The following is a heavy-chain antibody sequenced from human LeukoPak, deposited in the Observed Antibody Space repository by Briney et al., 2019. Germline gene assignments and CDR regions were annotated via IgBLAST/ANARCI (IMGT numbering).Heavy chain of an antibody. CDR3: AREYSWYYFDY. D-gene: IGHD2-15*01. V-gene: IGHV4-39*07. CDR2: IYYSGST. CDR1: GGSISSSSYY. Sequence: PSETLSLTCTVSGGSISSSSYYWGWIRQPPGKGLEWIGSIYYSGSTYYNPSLKSRVTISVDKSKNQFSLKLSSVTAADTAVYYCAREYSWYYFDYWGQGTLVTVSS. J-gene: IGHJ4*02.